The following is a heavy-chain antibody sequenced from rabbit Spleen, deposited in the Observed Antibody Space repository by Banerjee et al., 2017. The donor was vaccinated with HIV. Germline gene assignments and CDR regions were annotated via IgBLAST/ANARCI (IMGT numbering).Heavy chain of an antibody. CDR1: GVSFSGNSY. Sequence: QSLEESGGDLVKPGASLTLTCIASGVSFSGNSYMCWVRQAPGKGLEWIACIDSGSSGFSYFASRAKGRFTISKTSSSTVTLLMTSLTAADTATYFCARDTSSSFTSYGMDLWGQGTLVTVS. CDR3: ARDTSSSFTSYGMDL. CDR2: IDSGSSGFS. V-gene: IGHV1S40*01. D-gene: IGHD1-1*01. J-gene: IGHJ6*01.